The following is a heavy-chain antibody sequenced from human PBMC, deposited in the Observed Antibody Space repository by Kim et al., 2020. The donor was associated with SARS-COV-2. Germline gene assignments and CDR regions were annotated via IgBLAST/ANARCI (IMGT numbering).Heavy chain of an antibody. J-gene: IGHJ4*02. Sequence: GRFTISRDNSKNTLYLQMNSLRAEDTAVYYCAKDRYSSSWSLTGDLPEPLWGQGTLVTVSS. CDR3: AKDRYSSSWSLTGDLPEPL. D-gene: IGHD6-13*01. V-gene: IGHV3-23*01.